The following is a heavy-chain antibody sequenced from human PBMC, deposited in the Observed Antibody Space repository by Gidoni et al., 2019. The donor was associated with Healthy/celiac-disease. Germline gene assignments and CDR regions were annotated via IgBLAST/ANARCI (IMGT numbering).Heavy chain of an antibody. CDR3: AKGGFLEWLFLSEDDFDY. D-gene: IGHD3-3*01. V-gene: IGHV3-30*18. Sequence: QVQLVESGGGVVQPGRSLRLSCAASGFTFSSYGMHWVRQAPGKGLEWVAVISYDGSNKYYADSVKGRFTISRDNSKNTLYLQMNSLGAEDTAVYYCAKGGFLEWLFLSEDDFDYWGQGTLVTVSS. CDR1: GFTFSSYG. J-gene: IGHJ4*02. CDR2: ISYDGSNK.